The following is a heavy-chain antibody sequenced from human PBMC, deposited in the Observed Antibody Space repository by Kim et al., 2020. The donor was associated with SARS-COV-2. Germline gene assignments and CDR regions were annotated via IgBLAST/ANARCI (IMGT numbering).Heavy chain of an antibody. J-gene: IGHJ4*02. D-gene: IGHD3-10*01. V-gene: IGHV3-33*06. Sequence: GGSLRLSCAASGFTFSSYAMHWVRQAPGKGLEWVAVIWYDGSNKYYADSVKGRFTISRDNSKNTLYLQMNSLRAEDTAVYYCAKRGAHGSGSYFGYWGQGTLVTVSS. CDR3: AKRGAHGSGSYFGY. CDR2: IWYDGSNK. CDR1: GFTFSSYA.